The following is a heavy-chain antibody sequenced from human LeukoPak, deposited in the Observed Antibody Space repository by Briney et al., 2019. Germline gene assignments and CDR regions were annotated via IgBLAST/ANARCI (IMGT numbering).Heavy chain of an antibody. Sequence: GASVKVSCKAFGYTFTSNYMHWVRQAPGQGPEWMGVISPSGGSTTYAQKFQGRVTLTRDMSTSTDYLELSNLRSEDMALYYCARGRGPPNTNRDFYYYYYMDVWGTGTTVTVSS. CDR1: GYTFTSNY. V-gene: IGHV1-46*01. J-gene: IGHJ6*03. D-gene: IGHD3-10*01. CDR2: ISPSGGST. CDR3: ARGRGPPNTNRDFYYYYYMDV.